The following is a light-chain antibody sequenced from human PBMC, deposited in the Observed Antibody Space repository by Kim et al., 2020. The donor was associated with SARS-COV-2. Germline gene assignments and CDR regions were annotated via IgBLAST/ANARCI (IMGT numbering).Light chain of an antibody. Sequence: VSPGERAILSCRASENVNTRLAWYQQKPGQAPRILVSGASTTAIGVPARFSGSGSGTEFTLTISSLQSEDFAFYYCLQYNDWPRTFGQGTKVDIK. CDR3: LQYNDWPRT. CDR2: GAS. J-gene: IGKJ1*01. V-gene: IGKV3-15*01. CDR1: ENVNTR.